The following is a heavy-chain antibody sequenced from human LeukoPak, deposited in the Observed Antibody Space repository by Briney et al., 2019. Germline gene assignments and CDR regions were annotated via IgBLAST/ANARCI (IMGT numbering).Heavy chain of an antibody. CDR2: IYYSGST. V-gene: IGHV4-59*05. J-gene: IGHJ4*02. Sequence: SETLSLTCTVSGGSISSYYWSWIRQPAGKGLEWIGSIYYSGSTYYNPSLKSRVTISVDTSKNQFSLKLSSVTAADTAVYYCARHSPVGIYYFDYWGQGTLVTVSS. CDR1: GGSISSYY. D-gene: IGHD1-26*01. CDR3: ARHSPVGIYYFDY.